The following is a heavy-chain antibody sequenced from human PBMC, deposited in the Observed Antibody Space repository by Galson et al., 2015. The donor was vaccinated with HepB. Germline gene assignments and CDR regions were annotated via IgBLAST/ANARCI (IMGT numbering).Heavy chain of an antibody. J-gene: IGHJ4*02. CDR1: GFTFSNYG. V-gene: IGHV3-33*01. CDR3: GRGRWLQLGGDY. CDR2: IWYDGSNK. Sequence: LRLSCAASGFTFSNYGMHWVRLAPGRGLEWVAVIWYDGSNKNYTDSVKGRFTISRDNSKNTVYLQMNSLRAEDTAVYYCGRGRWLQLGGDYWGQGTLVTVSS. D-gene: IGHD5-24*01.